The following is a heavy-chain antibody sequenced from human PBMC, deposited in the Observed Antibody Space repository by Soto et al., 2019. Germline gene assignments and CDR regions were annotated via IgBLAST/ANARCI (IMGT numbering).Heavy chain of an antibody. D-gene: IGHD3-10*01. J-gene: IGHJ4*02. CDR3: AHRRIGESQWYYGDFDY. CDR2: IYWDDDK. Sequence: QITLKESGPTLVTPTQTLTLTCTFSGFSLGTSGVGVGWIRQPPGKALEWLAIIYWDDDKRYSPSLRSRLTITKDTSRNQVVLTMTNVDPVDTATYFCAHRRIGESQWYYGDFDYWGQGTLVTVSS. V-gene: IGHV2-5*02. CDR1: GFSLGTSGVG.